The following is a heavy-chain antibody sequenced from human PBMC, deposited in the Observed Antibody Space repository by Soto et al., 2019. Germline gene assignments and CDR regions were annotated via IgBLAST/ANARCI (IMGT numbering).Heavy chain of an antibody. CDR2: ISGSGDST. D-gene: IGHD3-22*01. V-gene: IGHV3-23*01. Sequence: RLSCAASGFTFSSYAMTWVRQAPGKGLEWVSTISGSGDSTYYADSVKGRFTISRDNSRNTLFLQMNSLRAEDTAVYHCAKRFGSGYYSAFDVWGQGTMVTVSS. CDR1: GFTFSSYA. J-gene: IGHJ3*01. CDR3: AKRFGSGYYSAFDV.